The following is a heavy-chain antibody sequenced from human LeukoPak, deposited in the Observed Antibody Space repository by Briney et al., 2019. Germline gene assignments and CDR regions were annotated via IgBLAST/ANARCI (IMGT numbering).Heavy chain of an antibody. CDR1: GFTFSYYG. V-gene: IGHV3-30*03. CDR3: ARDYGDYGYFDY. J-gene: IGHJ4*02. CDR2: ISYDGSNK. Sequence: QPGRSLRLSCAASGFTFSYYGIHWVRQAPGKGLEWVAVISYDGSNKYYVDSVKGRFTISRDNSKNTLYLQMNSLRPEDTAVYYCARDYGDYGYFDYWGQGTLVTVSS. D-gene: IGHD4-17*01.